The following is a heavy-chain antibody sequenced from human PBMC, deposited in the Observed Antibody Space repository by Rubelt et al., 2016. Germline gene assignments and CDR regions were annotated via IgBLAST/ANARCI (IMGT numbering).Heavy chain of an antibody. V-gene: IGHV3-21*01. J-gene: IGHJ6*02. CDR1: GFTFSSYS. CDR3: ARDRLRKNGGQLVRGSHYYYGMDV. CDR2: ISSSSSYI. D-gene: IGHD6-6*01. Sequence: EVQLVESGGGLVKPGGSLRLSCAASGFTFSSYSMNWVRQAPGKGLEWVSSISSSSSYIYYADSVEGGFTISRDNAKNSRYLQMNSLRAEGTAVYYCARDRLRKNGGQLVRGSHYYYGMDVWGQGTTVTVSS.